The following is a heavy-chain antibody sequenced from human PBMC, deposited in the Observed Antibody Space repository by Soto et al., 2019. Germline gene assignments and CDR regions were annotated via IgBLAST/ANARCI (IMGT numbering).Heavy chain of an antibody. CDR3: ARDPGGSSGYYYSINTEFDY. D-gene: IGHD3-22*01. J-gene: IGHJ4*02. CDR2: INAGNGNT. V-gene: IGHV1-3*01. CDR1: GYTFTSYA. Sequence: ASVKVSFKASGYTFTSYAMHWVRQAPGQRLEWMGWINAGNGNTKYSQKFQGRVTITRDTSASTAYMELSSLRSEDTAVYYCARDPGGSSGYYYSINTEFDYWGQGTLVTVSS.